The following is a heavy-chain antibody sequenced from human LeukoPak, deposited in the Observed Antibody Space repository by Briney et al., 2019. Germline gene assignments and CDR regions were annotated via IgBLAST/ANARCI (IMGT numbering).Heavy chain of an antibody. CDR1: GGTFSSYA. Sequence: SVKVACKASGGTFSSYAISWVRQAPGQGLEWMGRIIPIFGTANYAQKFQGRVTITTDESTSTAYMELSSLRSEDTAVYYCAVNYYVQPLRYDYWGQGTLVTVSS. CDR2: IIPIFGTA. J-gene: IGHJ4*02. D-gene: IGHD3-10*02. V-gene: IGHV1-69*05. CDR3: AVNYYVQPLRYDY.